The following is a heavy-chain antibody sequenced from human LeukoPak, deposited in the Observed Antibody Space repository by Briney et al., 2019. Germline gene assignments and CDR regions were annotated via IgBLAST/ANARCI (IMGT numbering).Heavy chain of an antibody. J-gene: IGHJ5*02. V-gene: IGHV3-21*01. Sequence: GGSLRLSCAASGFTFSSYSMNWVRQAPGKGLEWVSSISSSSSYIYYADSVKGRFTISRDNAKNSLYLQMNSLRAEDTAAYYCAKAVAGTGFDWFDPWGQGTLVTVSS. CDR3: AKAVAGTGFDWFDP. D-gene: IGHD6-19*01. CDR1: GFTFSSYS. CDR2: ISSSSSYI.